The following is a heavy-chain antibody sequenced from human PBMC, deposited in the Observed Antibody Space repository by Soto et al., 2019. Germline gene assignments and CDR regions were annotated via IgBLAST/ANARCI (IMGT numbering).Heavy chain of an antibody. D-gene: IGHD6-19*01. Sequence: GGSLRLSCAASGFTFSDYYMSWIRQAPGKGLEWVSYISSSSSYTNYADSVKGRFTISRDNAQNSLYLQMHSLRAEDTAVYYCARERGSGWTFDYWGQGTLVTVSS. J-gene: IGHJ4*02. V-gene: IGHV3-11*06. CDR1: GFTFSDYY. CDR2: ISSSSSYT. CDR3: ARERGSGWTFDY.